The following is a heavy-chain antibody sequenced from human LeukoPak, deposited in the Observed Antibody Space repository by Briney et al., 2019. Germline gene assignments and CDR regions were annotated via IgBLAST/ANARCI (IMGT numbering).Heavy chain of an antibody. CDR3: ANNGGVAVAGSFDY. D-gene: IGHD6-19*01. J-gene: IGHJ4*02. Sequence: GGSLRLSCAASGFTFSSYAMSWVRQVPGKGLEWVSTISGSGGSTYYADSVKGRFTISRDNSKNTLYLQMNSLRAEDTAVYYCANNGGVAVAGSFDYWGQGTLVTVSS. V-gene: IGHV3-23*01. CDR2: ISGSGGST. CDR1: GFTFSSYA.